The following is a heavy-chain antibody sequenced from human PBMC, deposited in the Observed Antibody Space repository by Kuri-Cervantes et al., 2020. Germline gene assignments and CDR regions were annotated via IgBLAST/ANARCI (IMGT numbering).Heavy chain of an antibody. V-gene: IGHV1-8*01. CDR3: AXRPIAXRYYXXYGMDV. D-gene: IGHD6-6*01. J-gene: IGHJ6*02. Sequence: ASVKVFXKASGYXFXSYXINWVRQATGQGLXWMGXXNPTXGNTXYAQKFQGXVTMTXNTSISXXYMELSSLRSADTAVYYCAXRPIAXRYYXXYGMDVWGQGTTVTVSS. CDR1: GYXFXSYX. CDR2: XNPTXGNT.